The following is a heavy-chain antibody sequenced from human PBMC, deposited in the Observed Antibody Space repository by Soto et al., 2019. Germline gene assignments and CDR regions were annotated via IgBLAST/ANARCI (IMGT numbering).Heavy chain of an antibody. CDR2: ISGSAGST. Sequence: EVELLESGGGLVQPGGSLRLSCAASRFDFSSYAMNWVRQAPGKGLEWVSVISGSAGSTYHADSVRGRFNISRDNSKNTMYLQMNSLRGDDTAISYCVRGASSWGAQHFDYWGQGTLVTVSS. CDR1: RFDFSSYA. CDR3: VRGASSWGAQHFDY. D-gene: IGHD6-13*01. J-gene: IGHJ4*02. V-gene: IGHV3-23*01.